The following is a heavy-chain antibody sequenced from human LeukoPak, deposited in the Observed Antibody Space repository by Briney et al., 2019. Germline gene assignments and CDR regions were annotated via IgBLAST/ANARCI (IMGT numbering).Heavy chain of an antibody. CDR2: VYYSGST. D-gene: IGHD6-13*01. J-gene: IGHJ5*02. Sequence: SETLSLTCTVSGGSISGYYWSWIRQPPGKGLEWIGYVYYSGSTNYNPSLKSRVTISVDTSKNQFSLKLSSVTAADTAVYYCARGCSAGTPHNWFDPWGQGTLVTVSS. V-gene: IGHV4-59*01. CDR3: ARGCSAGTPHNWFDP. CDR1: GGSISGYY.